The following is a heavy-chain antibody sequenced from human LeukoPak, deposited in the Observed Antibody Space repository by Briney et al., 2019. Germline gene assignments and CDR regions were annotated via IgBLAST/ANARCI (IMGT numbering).Heavy chain of an antibody. V-gene: IGHV3-21*01. CDR2: ISSSSSYI. Sequence: GGSLRLCGAASGLTLSSHSMESVRQAPGKGLEWVSSISSSSSYIYYADSVKGRFTISRDNAKNSLYLQMNSLRTEDTAVYYCAGGTVAGTEAGDYWGQGTLVTVSS. CDR3: AGGTVAGTEAGDY. CDR1: GLTLSSHS. D-gene: IGHD6-19*01. J-gene: IGHJ4*02.